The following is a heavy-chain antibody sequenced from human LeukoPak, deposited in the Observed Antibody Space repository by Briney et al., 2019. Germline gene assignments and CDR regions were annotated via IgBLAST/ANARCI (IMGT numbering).Heavy chain of an antibody. J-gene: IGHJ3*02. CDR2: IYTSGST. D-gene: IGHD6-13*01. Sequence: SETLSPTCAVYGGSFSGYYWSWIRQPAGKGLEWIGRIYTSGSTNYNPSLKSRVTMSVDTSKNQFSPKLSSVTAADTAVYYCARDLVSSSWLDAFDIWGQGTMVTVSS. CDR3: ARDLVSSSWLDAFDI. V-gene: IGHV4-4*07. CDR1: GGSFSGYY.